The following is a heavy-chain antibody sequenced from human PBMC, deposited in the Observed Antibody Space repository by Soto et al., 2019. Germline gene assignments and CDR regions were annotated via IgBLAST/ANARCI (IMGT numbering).Heavy chain of an antibody. V-gene: IGHV1-18*01. CDR2: ISAYNGNT. J-gene: IGHJ4*02. CDR1: GYTFTSYG. CDR3: ARDSPPVDY. Sequence: QVQLVQSGAEVKKPGASVKVSCKASGYTFTSYGISWVRQAPGQGLEWMGWISAYNGNTKYAQKLQGRVTMTTDTSMRTGYMALRSLRSDDTAVYYCARDSPPVDYWGQGTLVTVSS.